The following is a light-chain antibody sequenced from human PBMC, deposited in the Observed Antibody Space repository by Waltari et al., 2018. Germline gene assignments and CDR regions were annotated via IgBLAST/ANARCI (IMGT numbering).Light chain of an antibody. V-gene: IGLV2-14*03. J-gene: IGLJ3*02. CDR1: SSDVGAYDY. CDR2: DVN. CDR3: SAYTKSTTRYWV. Sequence: QSALTQPASVSGSPGQSITISCTGTSSDVGAYDYVSWYQQHPGKAPKPLIYDVNNRPSGVSPRFSGSKSGNTASLTISGLQAEDEANYFCSAYTKSTTRYWVFGGGTKVTVL.